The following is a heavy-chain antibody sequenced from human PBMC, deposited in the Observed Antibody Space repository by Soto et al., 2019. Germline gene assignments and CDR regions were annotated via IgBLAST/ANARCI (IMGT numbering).Heavy chain of an antibody. Sequence: QVQLVQSGAEVKKSGSSVKVSCKASGGTFSSYVFSWVRQAPGQGLEWMGGIIPIFGTANYAQKFQGRVTITADESTRTAYMELSSLRSEDTAVYYCARDRGCSGGSCYSRPLDPWGQGTLVIVSS. V-gene: IGHV1-69*01. CDR3: ARDRGCSGGSCYSRPLDP. D-gene: IGHD2-15*01. CDR1: GGTFSSYV. J-gene: IGHJ5*02. CDR2: IIPIFGTA.